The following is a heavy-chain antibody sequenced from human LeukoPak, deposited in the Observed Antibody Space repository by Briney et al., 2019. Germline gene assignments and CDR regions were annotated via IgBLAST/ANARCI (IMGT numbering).Heavy chain of an antibody. D-gene: IGHD4-23*01. CDR2: MNPRGGST. Sequence: ASVKVSCKASGYSFTTYYMHWMRQAPGQGLEWMGTMNPRGGSTNYAQKFQGRVTLIRDPSTSTVYMELSSLRFEDTAVYYCARVDDYGGNSVGYWGQGTLVTVSS. CDR3: ARVDDYGGNSVGY. J-gene: IGHJ4*02. CDR1: GYSFTTYY. V-gene: IGHV1-46*01.